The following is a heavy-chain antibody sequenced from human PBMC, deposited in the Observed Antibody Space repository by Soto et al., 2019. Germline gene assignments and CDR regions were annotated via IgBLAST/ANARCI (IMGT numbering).Heavy chain of an antibody. CDR2: ISHSGST. CDR3: ARRIVATETFDY. V-gene: IGHV4-39*01. D-gene: IGHD5-12*01. J-gene: IGHJ4*02. CDR1: GGSISSSSNY. Sequence: SETLSLTCSVSGGSISSSSNYWGWIRQPPGEGLEWIGTISHSGSTYYNPSLKSRVTIFADTSKNQFSLKLTSVAAADTAVYYCARRIVATETFDYWGQGTLVTVSS.